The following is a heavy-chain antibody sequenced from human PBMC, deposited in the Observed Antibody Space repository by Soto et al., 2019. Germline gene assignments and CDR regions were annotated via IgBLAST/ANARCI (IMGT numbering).Heavy chain of an antibody. J-gene: IGHJ4*02. CDR3: ARGNIAAALVY. CDR1: GGSIRSGDYY. D-gene: IGHD6-13*01. V-gene: IGHV4-30-4*01. Sequence: SETLSLTCTVSGGSIRSGDYYWSWIRQPPGKGLESIGYIYYSGSTYYNPSLKSRVTISVDTSKNQFSLNLGSVTAADTAVYFCARGNIAAALVYWGQGTLVTVSS. CDR2: IYYSGST.